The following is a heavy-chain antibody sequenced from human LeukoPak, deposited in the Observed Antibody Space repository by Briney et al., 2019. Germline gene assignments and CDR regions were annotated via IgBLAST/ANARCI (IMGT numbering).Heavy chain of an antibody. CDR1: GFTFSNAW. V-gene: IGHV3-15*01. CDR3: TTDPDYVWGSYRSTVLEFDY. D-gene: IGHD3-16*02. J-gene: IGHJ4*02. Sequence: PGGFLRLSCAASGFTFSNAWMSWVRQAPGKGLEWVGRIKSKTDGGTTDYAAPVEGRFTISRDDSKNTLYLQMNSLKTEDTAVYYCTTDPDYVWGSYRSTVLEFDYWGQGTLVTVSS. CDR2: IKSKTDGGTT.